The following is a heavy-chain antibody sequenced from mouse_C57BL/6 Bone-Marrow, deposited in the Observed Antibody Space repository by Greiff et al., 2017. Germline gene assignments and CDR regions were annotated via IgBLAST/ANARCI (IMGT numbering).Heavy chain of an antibody. Sequence: QVQLQQPGAVLVKPGASVKLSCKASGYTFTSYWMHWVKQRPGQGLEWIGMIHPNSGSTNYNEKFKSKATLTVDKSSSTAYMQLSSLTSEDSAVYYCARLGYDYDSAWFAYWGQGTLVTVSA. CDR3: ARLGYDYDSAWFAY. D-gene: IGHD2-4*01. CDR2: IHPNSGST. V-gene: IGHV1-64*01. CDR1: GYTFTSYW. J-gene: IGHJ3*01.